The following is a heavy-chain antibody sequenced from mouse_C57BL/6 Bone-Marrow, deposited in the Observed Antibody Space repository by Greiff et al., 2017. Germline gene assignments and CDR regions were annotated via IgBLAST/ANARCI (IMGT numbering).Heavy chain of an antibody. V-gene: IGHV1-59*01. CDR2: IDPSDSYT. Sequence: QVQLQQPGAELVRPGTSVKLSCKASGYTFTSYWMHWVKQRPGQGLEWIGVIDPSDSYTNYNQKFKGKATLTVAPSSSTAYMQLSSLTSEDSAVYYCARAMITTFFDYWGQGTTLTVSS. CDR3: ARAMITTFFDY. CDR1: GYTFTSYW. J-gene: IGHJ2*01. D-gene: IGHD2-4*01.